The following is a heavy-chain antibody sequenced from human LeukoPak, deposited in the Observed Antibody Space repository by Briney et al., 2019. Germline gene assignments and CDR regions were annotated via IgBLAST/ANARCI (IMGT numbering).Heavy chain of an antibody. D-gene: IGHD3/OR15-3a*01. Sequence: SGPALVKPTQTLTLTCTFSGFSLSTSGMRVNWIRQPPGKALEWLARIDWDDDKFYNTSLKTRLTISKDTSKNQEVLTMNNMDPVDTATYYCARCDRTGYHFDSWGQGILVTVSS. V-gene: IGHV2-70*04. J-gene: IGHJ4*02. CDR3: ARCDRTGYHFDS. CDR2: IDWDDDK. CDR1: GFSLSTSGMR.